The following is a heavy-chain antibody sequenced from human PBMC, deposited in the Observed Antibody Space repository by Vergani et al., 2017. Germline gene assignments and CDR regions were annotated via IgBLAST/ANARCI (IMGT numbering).Heavy chain of an antibody. D-gene: IGHD6-19*01. CDR3: AKWDSSGWYGWSVSDY. CDR1: GFTFSSYA. CDR2: ISGSGGST. J-gene: IGHJ4*02. V-gene: IGHV3-23*01. Sequence: EVQLLESGGGLVQPGGSLRLSCAASGFTFSSYAMSWVRQAPGKGLEWVSGISGSGGSTYYADSVKGRVTISRDNSKNTLYLQMNSLRAEDTAVYYCAKWDSSGWYGWSVSDYWGQGTLVTVSS.